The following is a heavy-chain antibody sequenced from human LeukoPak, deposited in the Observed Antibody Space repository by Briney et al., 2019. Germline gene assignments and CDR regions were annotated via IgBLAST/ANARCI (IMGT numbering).Heavy chain of an antibody. CDR1: GFTFSSYD. J-gene: IGHJ4*02. CDR3: AKDKFEEYYFDY. V-gene: IGHV3-30*02. D-gene: IGHD3-10*01. CDR2: IRYDGSNK. Sequence: PGGSLRLSCAASGFTFSSYDMHWVRQAPGKGLEWVAFIRYDGSNKYYADSVKGRFTISRDNSKNTLYLQMNSLRAEDTAVYYCAKDKFEEYYFDYWGQGTLVTVSS.